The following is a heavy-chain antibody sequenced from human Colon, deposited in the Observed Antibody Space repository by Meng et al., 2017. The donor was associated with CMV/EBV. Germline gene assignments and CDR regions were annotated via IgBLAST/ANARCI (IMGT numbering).Heavy chain of an antibody. Sequence: GGSLRLSCEASGFIFSSYGMHWVRQAPGKGLEWVAYIQYEGSDKYYAESVKGRLTISRDNSKNTPYLQMNSLRAEDTAVYYCATDPYHYDNRGYYYDHWGQGTLVTVSS. D-gene: IGHD3-22*01. V-gene: IGHV3-30*02. J-gene: IGHJ5*02. CDR2: IQYEGSDK. CDR1: GFIFSSYG. CDR3: ATDPYHYDNRGYYYDH.